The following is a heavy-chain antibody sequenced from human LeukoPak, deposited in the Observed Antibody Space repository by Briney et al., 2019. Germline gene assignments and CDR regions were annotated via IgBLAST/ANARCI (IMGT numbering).Heavy chain of an antibody. Sequence: GGSLRLSCAASGFTFSNAWMSWVRQAPGKGLEWVGRIKSKTDGGTTDYAAPVKGRFTISRDDSKNTLYLQMNSLKTEDTAVYYCTTDDSRTYYDILTGYYPTDYWGQGTLVTVS. CDR1: GFTFSNAW. CDR2: IKSKTDGGTT. D-gene: IGHD3-9*01. V-gene: IGHV3-15*01. CDR3: TTDDSRTYYDILTGYYPTDY. J-gene: IGHJ4*02.